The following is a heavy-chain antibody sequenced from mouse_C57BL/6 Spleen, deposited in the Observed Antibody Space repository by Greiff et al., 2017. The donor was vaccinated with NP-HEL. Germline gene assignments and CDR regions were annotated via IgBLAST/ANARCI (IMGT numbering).Heavy chain of an antibody. CDR2: ISNGGGST. CDR1: GFTFSDYY. D-gene: IGHD2-4*01. Sequence: EVQGVESGGGLVQPGGSLKLSCAASGFTFSDYYMYWVRQTPEKRLEWVAYISNGGGSTYYPDTVKGRFTISRDNAKNTLYLQMSRLKSEDTAMYYCARPSYYDYDGGFAYWGQGTLVTVSA. J-gene: IGHJ3*01. CDR3: ARPSYYDYDGGFAY. V-gene: IGHV5-12*01.